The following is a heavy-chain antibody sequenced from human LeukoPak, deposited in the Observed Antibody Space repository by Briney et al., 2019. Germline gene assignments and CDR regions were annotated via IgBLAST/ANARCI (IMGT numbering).Heavy chain of an antibody. J-gene: IGHJ4*02. CDR3: AKDKTFWD. Sequence: PGRSLRLSCVASGFTFSSYGMHWVRQAPGKGLEWVAVISYDGSNKYCADSVKGRFTISRDNSKNTLYLQMNSLRAEDTAVYYCAKDKTFWDWGQGTLVTVSS. V-gene: IGHV3-30*18. CDR2: ISYDGSNK. CDR1: GFTFSSYG. D-gene: IGHD3-3*01.